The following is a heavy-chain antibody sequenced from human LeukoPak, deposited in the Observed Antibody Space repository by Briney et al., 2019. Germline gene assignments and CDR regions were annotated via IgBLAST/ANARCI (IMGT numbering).Heavy chain of an antibody. Sequence: SLRLSCAASGFTFDDYAMHWVRQAPGKGLEWVSGISWNSGSIGYADSVKGRFTISRDNAKNSLYLQMNSLRAEDTALYYCAKDGVRGGANWFDPWGQGTLVTVSS. J-gene: IGHJ5*02. CDR2: ISWNSGSI. V-gene: IGHV3-9*01. D-gene: IGHD3-10*01. CDR3: AKDGVRGGANWFDP. CDR1: GFTFDDYA.